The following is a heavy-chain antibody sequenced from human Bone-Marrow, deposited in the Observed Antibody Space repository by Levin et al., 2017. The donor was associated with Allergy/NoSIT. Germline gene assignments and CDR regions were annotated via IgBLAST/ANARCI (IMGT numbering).Heavy chain of an antibody. CDR3: ARDTPLNIMLVIWSYFDY. CDR2: ISGSGSTI. V-gene: IGHV3-11*01. J-gene: IGHJ4*02. CDR1: GFTFSDYS. D-gene: IGHD2-21*01. Sequence: GESLKISCAASGFTFSDYSMTWVRQAPGQGLEWVSYISGSGSTIYYADSVKGRFTISRDNAKNSLYLQMSILRAEDTAVYFCARDTPLNIMLVIWSYFDYWGQGTLVSVSS.